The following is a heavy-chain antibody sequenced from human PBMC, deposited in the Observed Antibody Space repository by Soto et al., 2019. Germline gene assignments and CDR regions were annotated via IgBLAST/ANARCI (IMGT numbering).Heavy chain of an antibody. CDR3: AIRIGLRRIFGVAPLNNWFDP. CDR1: GGTFSSYA. J-gene: IGHJ5*02. D-gene: IGHD3-3*01. V-gene: IGHV1-69*06. CDR2: IIPIFGTA. Sequence: GASVKVSCKASGGTFSSYAISWVRQAPGQGLEWMGGIIPIFGTANYAQKFQGRVTITADKSTSTAYMELSSLRSEDTAVYYCAIRIGLRRIFGVAPLNNWFDPWGQGXLVTVYS.